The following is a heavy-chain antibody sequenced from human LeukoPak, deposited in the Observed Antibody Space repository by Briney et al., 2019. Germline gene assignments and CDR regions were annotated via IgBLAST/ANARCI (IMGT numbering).Heavy chain of an antibody. Sequence: GGSLRLSCAASGFTFSSYSMNWVRQAPGKGLEWVSSISSSSSYIYYADSVKGRFTISRDNAKNSLYLQMNSLRAEDTAVYYCARDRRRGWPIFGGQGTLVTVSS. D-gene: IGHD5-24*01. V-gene: IGHV3-21*01. J-gene: IGHJ4*02. CDR1: GFTFSSYS. CDR2: ISSSSSYI. CDR3: ARDRRRGWPIF.